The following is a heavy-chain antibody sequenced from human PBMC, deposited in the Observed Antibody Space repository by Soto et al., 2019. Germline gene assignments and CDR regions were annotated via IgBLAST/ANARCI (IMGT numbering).Heavy chain of an antibody. CDR2: INPNSGGT. J-gene: IGHJ6*02. CDR3: AREAGTIGNYYYGMDV. CDR1: GGTFSSYT. Sequence: ASVKVSCKASGGTFSSYTISWVRLAPGQGLEWMGWINPNSGGTNHAQKFQGRVTMTRDTSISTAYMELTGLTSNDTAVYFCAREAGTIGNYYYGMDVWGQGTTVTVSS. V-gene: IGHV1-2*02. D-gene: IGHD1-7*01.